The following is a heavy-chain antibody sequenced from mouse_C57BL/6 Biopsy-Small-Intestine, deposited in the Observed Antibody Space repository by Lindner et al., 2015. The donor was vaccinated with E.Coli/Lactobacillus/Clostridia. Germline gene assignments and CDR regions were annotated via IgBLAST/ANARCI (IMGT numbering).Heavy chain of an antibody. D-gene: IGHD1-1*02. CDR3: ARDPTYYYGSGNKYYYGMDV. CDR1: GYTFTSYG. V-gene: IGHV1-85*01. CDR2: ISADDGST. Sequence: SVKVSCKASGYTFTSYGISWVRQAPGQGLEWMGWISADDGSTKYAQKIQGRVTMTADTSTSTAYMELRSLRSDDTAVYYCARDPTYYYGSGNKYYYGMDVWGQGTTVTVSS. J-gene: IGHJ1*01.